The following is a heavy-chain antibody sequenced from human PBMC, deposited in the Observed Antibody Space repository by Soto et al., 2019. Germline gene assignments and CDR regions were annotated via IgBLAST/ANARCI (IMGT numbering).Heavy chain of an antibody. Sequence: QVQLVQSGAEVKKPGSSVKVSCKASGGTFSSYTISWVRQAPGQGLEWMGRIIPILGIANYAQKFQGRVTITAHKSTSTAYMELSSRRSDDTAVYYCARDPDGDYRYNWSDPWGQGTLVTVSS. CDR2: IIPILGIA. CDR3: ARDPDGDYRYNWSDP. V-gene: IGHV1-69*08. CDR1: GGTFSSYT. D-gene: IGHD4-17*01. J-gene: IGHJ5*02.